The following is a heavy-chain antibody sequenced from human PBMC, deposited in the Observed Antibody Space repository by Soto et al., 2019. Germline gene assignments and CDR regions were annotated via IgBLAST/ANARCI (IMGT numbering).Heavy chain of an antibody. V-gene: IGHV4-30-2*01. D-gene: IGHD2-15*01. CDR3: ARVVVAAKGGWFDP. Sequence: QLQLQESGSGLVKPSQTLSLTCAVSGGSISSGDYCWSWIRQAPGKGLEWIGYMYNSGSTYYNPSLKRLVTISVDSSKNQFSLKLSSVTAADTAVYYCARVVVAAKGGWFDPWGQGTLVTVSS. J-gene: IGHJ5*02. CDR2: MYNSGST. CDR1: GGSISSGDYC.